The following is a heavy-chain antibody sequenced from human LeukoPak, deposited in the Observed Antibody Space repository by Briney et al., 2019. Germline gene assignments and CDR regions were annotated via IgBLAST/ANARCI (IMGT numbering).Heavy chain of an antibody. CDR1: GYTLTGKY. CDR2: INPNSGGT. J-gene: IGHJ5*02. Sequence: ASVKVSCKASGYTLTGKYTHWVRHTPEEGLEWRGWINPNSGGTNYEQKFQGRVTMTRDTSISTAYMELSRLRSDDTAVYYCARVLYGGNSVGWFDPWGQGTLVTVSS. V-gene: IGHV1-2*02. D-gene: IGHD4-23*01. CDR3: ARVLYGGNSVGWFDP.